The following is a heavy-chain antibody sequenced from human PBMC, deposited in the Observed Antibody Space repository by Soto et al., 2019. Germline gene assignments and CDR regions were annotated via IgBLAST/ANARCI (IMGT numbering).Heavy chain of an antibody. CDR2: INAGNGNT. D-gene: IGHD3-22*01. V-gene: IGHV1-3*01. Sequence: ASVKVSCKASGYTFTSYAMHWVRQAPGQRLEWMGWINAGNGNTKYSQKFQGRVTITRDTSASTAYMELSSLRSEDTAVYYCAREDLIVVVTPRGMDVWGQGTTVTVSS. CDR1: GYTFTSYA. CDR3: AREDLIVVVTPRGMDV. J-gene: IGHJ6*02.